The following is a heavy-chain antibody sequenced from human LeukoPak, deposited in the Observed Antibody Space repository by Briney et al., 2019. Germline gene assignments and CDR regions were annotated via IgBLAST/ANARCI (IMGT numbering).Heavy chain of an antibody. Sequence: SVKVSCKASGGTFSSYAISWVRQAPGQGLEWMGRIIPIFGIANYAQKFQGRVTITADKSTSTAYMELSSLRSEDTAVYYCARGGNSKVFDYWGQGTLVTASS. CDR2: IIPIFGIA. J-gene: IGHJ4*02. D-gene: IGHD4-23*01. CDR3: ARGGNSKVFDY. CDR1: GGTFSSYA. V-gene: IGHV1-69*04.